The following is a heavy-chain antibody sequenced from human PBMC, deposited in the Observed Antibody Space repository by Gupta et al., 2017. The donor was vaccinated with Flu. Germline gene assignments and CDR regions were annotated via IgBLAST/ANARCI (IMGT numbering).Heavy chain of an antibody. CDR3: AKGHDSSGYYYRVAFDY. D-gene: IGHD3-22*01. CDR1: GFTFSSYA. V-gene: IGHV3-23*01. J-gene: IGHJ4*02. CDR2: ISGSGGST. Sequence: EVQLLESGGGLVQPGGSLRLSCAASGFTFSSYAMSWVRQAPGKGLEWVSAISGSGGSTYYADSVKGRFTISRDNSKNTLYLQMNSLRAEDTAVYYCAKGHDSSGYYYRVAFDYWGQGTLVTVSS.